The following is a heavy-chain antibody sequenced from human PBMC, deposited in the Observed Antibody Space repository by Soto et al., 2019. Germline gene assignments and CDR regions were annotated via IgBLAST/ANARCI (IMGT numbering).Heavy chain of an antibody. D-gene: IGHD3-10*01. CDR1: GFAFSDYY. CDR2: ISSDGSMR. J-gene: IGHJ1*01. V-gene: IGHV3-11*01. CDR3: ATNHDDNASGSHST. Sequence: GGSLRLSCAASGFAFSDYYMSWIRQAPGKGLEWISYISSDGSMRYYADSVKGRFTISRDSAKSSVYLNMNGLRAEDTAVYYCATNHDDNASGSHSTWVQGTL.